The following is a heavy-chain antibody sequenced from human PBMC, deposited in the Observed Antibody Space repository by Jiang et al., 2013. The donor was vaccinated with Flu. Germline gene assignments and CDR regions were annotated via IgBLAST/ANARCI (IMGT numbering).Heavy chain of an antibody. Sequence: QLLESGGGQAQPGGSLTLSCAASGFTVRNYDMHWVRQATGKGLEWVSGAGTTGDTYYSGSVKGRFLISRDNAKNSFNLQMNTLRAGDTAVYFCARVPKYTGSWGGAFDIWGQGTLVTVSS. D-gene: IGHD6-13*01. J-gene: IGHJ4*03. V-gene: IGHV3-13*04. CDR1: GFTVRNYD. CDR3: ARVPKYTGSWGGAFDI. CDR2: AGTTGDT.